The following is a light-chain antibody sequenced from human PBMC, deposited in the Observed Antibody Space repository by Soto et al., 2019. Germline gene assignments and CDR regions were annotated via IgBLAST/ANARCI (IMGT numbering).Light chain of an antibody. V-gene: IGKV1-39*01. Sequence: DLPLTQSPSSLSASVGDRVTITCRASQSISSYLNWYQQKPGKAPKLLIYAASSLQSGVPSRFSGSGSGTDFTLTISSLQPEDFATYYCQQSYSTPITCGQGTRL. J-gene: IGKJ5*01. CDR3: QQSYSTPIT. CDR1: QSISSY. CDR2: AAS.